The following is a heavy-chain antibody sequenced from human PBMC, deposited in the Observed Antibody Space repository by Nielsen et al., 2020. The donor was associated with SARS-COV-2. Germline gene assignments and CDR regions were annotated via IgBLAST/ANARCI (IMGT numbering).Heavy chain of an antibody. Sequence: GESLKISCVASGFNFSNYDMDWVRQAPGKGLEWVAVIPYDGRDEYYGDFVKGRFTISRDNSKNTLYLQMNSLRGEDTAVYYCARGNGWGSYFDYWGQGTLVTVSS. CDR2: IPYDGRDE. CDR1: GFNFSNYD. D-gene: IGHD7-27*01. CDR3: ARGNGWGSYFDY. J-gene: IGHJ4*02. V-gene: IGHV3-30*03.